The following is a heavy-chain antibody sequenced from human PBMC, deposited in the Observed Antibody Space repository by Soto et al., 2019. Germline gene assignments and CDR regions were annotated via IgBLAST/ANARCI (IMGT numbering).Heavy chain of an antibody. Sequence: QVQLVQSGAEVKKPGSSVKVSCKASGGTFSSYGISWVRQAPGQGLEWMGGIIPIFGTANYAQKVQGRVTITADEATSTAYMELSRLRSEDTAVYCWARAVEESYFYYGMDVGGQGTTVTVSS. J-gene: IGHJ6*01. CDR3: ARAVEESYFYYGMDV. CDR1: GGTFSSYG. V-gene: IGHV1-69*12. CDR2: IIPIFGTA.